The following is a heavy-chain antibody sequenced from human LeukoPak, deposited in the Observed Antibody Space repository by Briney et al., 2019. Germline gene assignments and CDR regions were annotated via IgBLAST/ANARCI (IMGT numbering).Heavy chain of an antibody. D-gene: IGHD3-22*01. CDR3: ARDRADYYDIYFDY. CDR1: GGSISSYY. Sequence: PSETLSLTCTVSGGSISSYYWSWIRQPPRKGLEWIGYIYYSGSTNYNPSLKSRVTISVDTSKNQFSLKLSSVTAADTAVYYCARDRADYYDIYFDYWGQGTLVTVSS. J-gene: IGHJ4*02. V-gene: IGHV4-59*01. CDR2: IYYSGST.